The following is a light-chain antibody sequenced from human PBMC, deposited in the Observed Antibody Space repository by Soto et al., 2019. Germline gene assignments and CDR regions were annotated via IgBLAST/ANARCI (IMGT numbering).Light chain of an antibody. CDR3: QQRNIWPPVT. CDR1: PSVTNY. V-gene: IGKV3-11*01. J-gene: IGKJ5*01. CDR2: GAF. Sequence: EIGLTQSPATLSLSPGERATLSCRASPSVTNYLAWYQQKPGQAPRLLIYGAFNGPTGIPARFSGSGSGTDFTLTISSLEPEDFAVYYCQQRNIWPPVTFGQGTRLEIK.